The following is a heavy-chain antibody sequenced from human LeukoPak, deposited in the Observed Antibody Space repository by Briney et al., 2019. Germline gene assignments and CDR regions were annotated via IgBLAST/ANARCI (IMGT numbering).Heavy chain of an antibody. Sequence: ASVKVSCKASGYTFTSYAMHWVRQAPGQRLEWMGWINAGNGNTKYSQKFQGRVTITRDTSASTAYMELSSLRSDDTAVYYCARDSSDIRSLIAHWGQGTLVTVSS. CDR2: INAGNGNT. V-gene: IGHV1-3*01. J-gene: IGHJ1*01. CDR1: GYTFTSYA. D-gene: IGHD2-15*01. CDR3: ARDSSDIRSLIAH.